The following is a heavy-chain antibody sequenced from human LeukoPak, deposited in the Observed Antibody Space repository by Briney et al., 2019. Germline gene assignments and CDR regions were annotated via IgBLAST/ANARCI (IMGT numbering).Heavy chain of an antibody. CDR3: AKGGDGYNAHFDY. V-gene: IGHV3-9*01. D-gene: IGHD5-24*01. Sequence: GGSLRLSCAASGFTFSSYGMTWVRQAPGKGLEWVSGISWNSGSIGYADSVKGRFTISRDNAKNSLYLQMNSLRAEDTALYYCAKGGDGYNAHFDYWGQGTLVTVSS. CDR2: ISWNSGSI. J-gene: IGHJ4*02. CDR1: GFTFSSYG.